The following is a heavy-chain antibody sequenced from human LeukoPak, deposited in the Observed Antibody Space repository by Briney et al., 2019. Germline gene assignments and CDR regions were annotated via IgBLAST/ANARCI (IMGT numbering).Heavy chain of an antibody. J-gene: IGHJ5*02. CDR3: AKDSSGWSGDWFDP. Sequence: ASVKVSCKASGYTFTSYGISWVRQAPGQGLEWMGWISAYNGSTNYAQKLQGRVTMTTDTSTSTAYMELRSLRSDDTAVYYCAKDSSGWSGDWFDPWGQGTLVTVSS. CDR1: GYTFTSYG. CDR2: ISAYNGST. D-gene: IGHD6-19*01. V-gene: IGHV1-18*01.